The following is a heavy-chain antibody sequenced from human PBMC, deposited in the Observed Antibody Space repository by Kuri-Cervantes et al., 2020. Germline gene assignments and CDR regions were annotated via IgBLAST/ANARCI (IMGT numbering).Heavy chain of an antibody. Sequence: ETLSLTCAVSGFTFNAYGMSWARQVPGRGLEWVSAISGSGTTTSYADSVKGRFTISRDNSQNTLYLQMTSLRAEDTAVYYCARGVGTTQGKYFFDCWGQGTLVTVSS. D-gene: IGHD1-1*01. V-gene: IGHV3-23*01. CDR3: ARGVGTTQGKYFFDC. J-gene: IGHJ4*02. CDR2: ISGSGTTT. CDR1: GFTFNAYG.